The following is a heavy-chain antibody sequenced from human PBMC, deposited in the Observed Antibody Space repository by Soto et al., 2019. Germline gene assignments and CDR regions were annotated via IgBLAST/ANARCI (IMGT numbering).Heavy chain of an antibody. D-gene: IGHD5-18*01. CDR2: IDNSGGIT. CDR3: AKGGYNYGFLFDC. J-gene: IGHJ4*02. V-gene: IGHV3-23*05. CDR1: GFTFSTYA. Sequence: PGGSLRLSCAASGFTFSTYAMSWVRQAPGKGLEWVSTIDNSGGITYYADSVKGRFTISRDNSKNTLYLQMNSLRAEVSAVYYCAKGGYNYGFLFDCWGQGTLVTVSS.